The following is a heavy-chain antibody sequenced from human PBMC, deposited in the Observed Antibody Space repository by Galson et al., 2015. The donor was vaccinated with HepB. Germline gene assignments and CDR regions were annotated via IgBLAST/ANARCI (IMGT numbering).Heavy chain of an antibody. D-gene: IGHD2-21*01. V-gene: IGHV4-39*01. J-gene: IGHJ3*02. CDR3: ARPLFLNGRFTPGVGPFHI. Sequence: ETLSLTCAVSGVTISGGPYYWGWIRQSPIKGLEWIGSIYFGGRTYFSPSFQSRVAMSVDTSKNRLSLTLRSVTAADTAVYYCARPLFLNGRFTPGVGPFHIWGHGAMVTVSA. CDR2: IYFGGRT. CDR1: GVTISGGPYY.